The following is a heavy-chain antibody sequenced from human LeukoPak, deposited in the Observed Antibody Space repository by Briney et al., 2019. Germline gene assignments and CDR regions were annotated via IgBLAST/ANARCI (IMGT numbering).Heavy chain of an antibody. J-gene: IGHJ4*02. CDR3: ARKYGSGGTFDY. V-gene: IGHV5-51*01. Sequence: GESLKISCKASGYSFTSYWIAWVRQMPGKGLEWMGIISPGDSDTRYSPSFQGQVTISVDKSITTGYLQWSSLKASDIAMYYCARKYGSGGTFDYWGRGTLVTVSS. CDR1: GYSFTSYW. CDR2: ISPGDSDT. D-gene: IGHD6-19*01.